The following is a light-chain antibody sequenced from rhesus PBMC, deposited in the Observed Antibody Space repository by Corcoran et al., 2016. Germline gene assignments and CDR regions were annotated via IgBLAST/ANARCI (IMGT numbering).Light chain of an antibody. CDR1: QSLLDSEDGNTY. J-gene: IGKJ3*01. CDR3: MQGIEFPFT. V-gene: IGKV2S20*01. Sequence: DIVMTQTPLSLPVTPGEPASISCRASQSLLDSEDGNTYLDWHLQKPGQSPQILIYEVSDRASGVPDRFRGSGSETDFTLKISRVEAESVGVYFCMQGIEFPFTFGPGTKLDLK. CDR2: EVS.